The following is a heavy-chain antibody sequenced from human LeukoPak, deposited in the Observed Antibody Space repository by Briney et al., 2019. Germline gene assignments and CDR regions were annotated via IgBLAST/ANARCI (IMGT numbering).Heavy chain of an antibody. J-gene: IGHJ4*02. CDR1: GYTFTGYY. Sequence: ASVKVSCKASGYTFTGYYMHWVRQAPGQGLEWMGRINPNSGGTNYAQKFQGRVTMTRDTSISTAYMELSRLRSDDTAVYYCARDLYGDYGFFDYWGQGTLVTVSS. D-gene: IGHD4-17*01. CDR2: INPNSGGT. V-gene: IGHV1-2*06. CDR3: ARDLYGDYGFFDY.